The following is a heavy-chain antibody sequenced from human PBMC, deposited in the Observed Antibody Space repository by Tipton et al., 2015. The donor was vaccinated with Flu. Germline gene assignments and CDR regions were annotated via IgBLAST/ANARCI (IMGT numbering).Heavy chain of an antibody. V-gene: IGHV4-38-2*02. Sequence: LRLSCTVSGYSISSGYYWGWIRQPPGKGLEWIGSIYHSGSTNYNPSLKSRVTISVDTSKNQFSLKLSSVTAADTAVYYCARDTVGANYFDYWGQGTLVTVSS. CDR2: IYHSGST. J-gene: IGHJ4*02. CDR1: GYSISSGYY. D-gene: IGHD1-26*01. CDR3: ARDTVGANYFDY.